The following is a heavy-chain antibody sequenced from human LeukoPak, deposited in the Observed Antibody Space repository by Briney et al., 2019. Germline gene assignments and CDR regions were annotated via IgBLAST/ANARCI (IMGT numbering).Heavy chain of an antibody. CDR1: GFTFISFW. CDR2: IKQDGSEK. J-gene: IGHJ4*02. Sequence: GGSLRLSGEASGFTFISFWLSGVAKAPGKGLEWVANIKQDGSEKYYVDSVKGRFTISRDNAKNSLYLQMNSLRAEDTAVYYCARRYFDYWGQGTLVTVSS. CDR3: ARRYFDY. V-gene: IGHV3-7*03.